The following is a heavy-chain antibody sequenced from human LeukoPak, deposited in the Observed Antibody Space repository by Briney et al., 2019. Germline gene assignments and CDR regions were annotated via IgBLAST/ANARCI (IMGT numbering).Heavy chain of an antibody. CDR3: ARDRWQQLDWFDP. V-gene: IGHV1-2*02. J-gene: IGHJ5*02. D-gene: IGHD6-13*01. CDR1: GYTFTGYY. CDR2: INPNSGGT. Sequence: ASVRVSCKASGYTFTGYYMHWVRQAPGQGLEWMGWINPNSGGTNYAQKFQGRVTMTRDTSISTAYMELRRLRSDDTAVYYCARDRWQQLDWFDPWGQGTLVTVSS.